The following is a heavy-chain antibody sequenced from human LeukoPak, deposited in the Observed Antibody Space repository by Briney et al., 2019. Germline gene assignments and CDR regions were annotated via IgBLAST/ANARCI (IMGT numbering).Heavy chain of an antibody. CDR3: TKPDRVVPAAIFCYFDY. D-gene: IGHD2-2*01. J-gene: IGHJ4*02. V-gene: IGHV3-30*02. Sequence: GGSLRLSCAASGFTFSSYGMHWVRQAPGKGLEWVAFIRYDGSNKYYADSVKGRFTISRDNSKNTLYLQMNSLRAEDTAVYYCTKPDRVVPAAIFCYFDYWGQGTLVTVSS. CDR2: IRYDGSNK. CDR1: GFTFSSYG.